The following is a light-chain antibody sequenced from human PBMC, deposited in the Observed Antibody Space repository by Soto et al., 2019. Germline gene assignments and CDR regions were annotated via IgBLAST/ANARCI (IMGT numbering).Light chain of an antibody. Sequence: EIVMTQSPATLSVSPGERATLSCRTSQTVGDNLAWYQQQPGQAPRLLIYGTSIRATGTPARFSGSGPGTDFTLTISSLQSEDFAIYFCQQYNNWPLTFGQGTRLEI. CDR1: QTVGDN. V-gene: IGKV3-15*01. CDR3: QQYNNWPLT. CDR2: GTS. J-gene: IGKJ5*01.